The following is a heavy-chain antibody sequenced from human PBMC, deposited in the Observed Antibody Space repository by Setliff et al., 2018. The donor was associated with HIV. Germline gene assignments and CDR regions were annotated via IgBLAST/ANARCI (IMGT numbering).Heavy chain of an antibody. Sequence: SETLSLTCTVSGGSIRRSIYYWGWVRQPPGKGLEWIGHIHTSGRAKYNPSLKSRVTISADTSKNQFSLNLSFVTAAETAVYYCARVGYHGSGRYSFDYWGQGTLVTVSS. J-gene: IGHJ4*02. CDR2: IHTSGRA. CDR1: GGSIRRSIYY. V-gene: IGHV4-61*05. D-gene: IGHD3-10*01. CDR3: ARVGYHGSGRYSFDY.